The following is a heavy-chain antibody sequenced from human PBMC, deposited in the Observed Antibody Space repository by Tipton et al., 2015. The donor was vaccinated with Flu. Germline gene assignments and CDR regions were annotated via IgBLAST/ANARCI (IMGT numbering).Heavy chain of an antibody. Sequence: TLSLTCIVSNGSLSSYYWNWIRQSPGKGLEWIGYIYNTVYTKYNPSLKSRVAISVDTSKNQFSLRLSSVTAADTAVYYCAMYYYDSSSYYSQGWFDPWGQGTLVTVSS. J-gene: IGHJ5*02. CDR2: IYNTVYT. V-gene: IGHV4-59*01. CDR1: NGSLSSYY. CDR3: AMYYYDSSSYYSQGWFDP. D-gene: IGHD3-22*01.